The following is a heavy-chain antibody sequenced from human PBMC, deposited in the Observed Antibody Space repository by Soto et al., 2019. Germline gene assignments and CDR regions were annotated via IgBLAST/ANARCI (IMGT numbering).Heavy chain of an antibody. J-gene: IGHJ4*02. Sequence: PSETLSLTCAVSGGSISSGVYSWSWIRHPPGKGLEWIGFIYHSGSTSYNPSLKSRVTISLDRSENQFSLKLTSVTAADTAVYYCARNFYDSSGYSLLSVDHWGQATEVTVYS. V-gene: IGHV4-30-2*01. CDR1: GGSISSGVYS. CDR3: ARNFYDSSGYSLLSVDH. D-gene: IGHD3-22*01. CDR2: IYHSGST.